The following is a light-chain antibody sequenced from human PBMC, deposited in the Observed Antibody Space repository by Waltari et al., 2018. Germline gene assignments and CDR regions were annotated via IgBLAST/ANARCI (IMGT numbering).Light chain of an antibody. CDR3: QQNYASPFT. V-gene: IGKV1-39*01. Sequence: TQSPSSLSASIGDRVLITCRASQTVTSDLHWYQQRPGKPPKLLIYSASTLQRGVSSRFSGSGSGTDFTLTINNLQPDDFATYFCQQNYASPFTFGQGTKLDMK. CDR2: SAS. J-gene: IGKJ2*01. CDR1: QTVTSD.